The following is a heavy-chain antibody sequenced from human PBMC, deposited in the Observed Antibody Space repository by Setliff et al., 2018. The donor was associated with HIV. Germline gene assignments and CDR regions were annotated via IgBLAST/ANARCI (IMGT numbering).Heavy chain of an antibody. CDR1: GFTFSSYS. D-gene: IGHD3-16*02. V-gene: IGHV3-21*01. Sequence: PGGSLRLSCAASGFTFSSYSMNWVRQAPGKGLEWVSSISSSSSYIYYADSVKGRFTISRDNAKNSLYLQMNSLRAEDTAVYYCATDKRRGYDYVWGSYRQGYWGQGTLVTV. J-gene: IGHJ4*02. CDR2: ISSSSSYI. CDR3: ATDKRRGYDYVWGSYRQGY.